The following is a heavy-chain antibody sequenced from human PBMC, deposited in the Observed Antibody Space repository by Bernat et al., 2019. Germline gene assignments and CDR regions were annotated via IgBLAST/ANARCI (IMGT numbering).Heavy chain of an antibody. CDR2: ISGSGGST. CDR1: GFTFSSYA. Sequence: EVQLLESGGGLVQPGGSLRLSCAASGFTFSSYAMSWVRQAPGKGLEWVSVISGSGGSTYYADSVKGRFTISRDNSKNTLYLQMNSLRAEDTAVYYGAKDRGYSYGYDWFDPWGQGTLVTVSS. V-gene: IGHV3-23*01. CDR3: AKDRGYSYGYDWFDP. D-gene: IGHD5-18*01. J-gene: IGHJ5*02.